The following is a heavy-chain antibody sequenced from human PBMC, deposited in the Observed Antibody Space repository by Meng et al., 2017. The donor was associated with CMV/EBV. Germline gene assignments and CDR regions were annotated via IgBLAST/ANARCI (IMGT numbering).Heavy chain of an antibody. Sequence: SVKVSCKASGGTFSSYTISWVRQAPGQGLEWMGRIIPILGIANYAQKFQGRVTITADKSTSTAYVELSSLRSEDTAVYYCARGYCSSTSCSAPDYWGQGTLVTVSS. D-gene: IGHD2-2*01. CDR2: IIPILGIA. CDR3: ARGYCSSTSCSAPDY. V-gene: IGHV1-69*02. J-gene: IGHJ4*02. CDR1: GGTFSSYT.